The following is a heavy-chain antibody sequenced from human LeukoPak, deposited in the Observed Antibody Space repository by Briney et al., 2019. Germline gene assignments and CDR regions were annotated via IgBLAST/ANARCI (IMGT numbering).Heavy chain of an antibody. CDR3: SCYSLRPSYYYGMDV. Sequence: GGSLRLSCAASGFTFSSYAMHWVRQAPGKGLEWVAVISYDGSNKYYADSVKGRFTISRDNSKNTLYLQMNSLRAEDTAVYYCSCYSLRPSYYYGMDVWGQGTTVTVSS. CDR1: GFTFSSYA. CDR2: ISYDGSNK. V-gene: IGHV3-30-3*01. J-gene: IGHJ6*02. D-gene: IGHD2-15*01.